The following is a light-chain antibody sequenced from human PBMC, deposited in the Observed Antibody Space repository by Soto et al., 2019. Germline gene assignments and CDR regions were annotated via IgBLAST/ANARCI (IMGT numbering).Light chain of an antibody. Sequence: QSVLTQPPSVSGAPGQRVTISCTGSSSNIGAGYDVHWYQQLPGSAPKLLIHGDSNRPSGVPDRFSASKAGTSASLAITGLQAEDEADYHCQSYDSRLSVVFGGGTQLTVL. CDR3: QSYDSRLSVV. CDR2: GDS. CDR1: SSNIGAGYD. V-gene: IGLV1-40*01. J-gene: IGLJ2*01.